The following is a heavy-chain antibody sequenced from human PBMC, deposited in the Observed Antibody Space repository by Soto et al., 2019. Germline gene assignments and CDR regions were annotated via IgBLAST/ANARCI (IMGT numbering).Heavy chain of an antibody. Sequence: ASVKVSCKASGGTFSSYAISWVRQAPGQGLEWMGGIIPIFGTANYAQKFQGRVTITADESTSTAYMELSSLRSEDTAVYYCARVIAAAGTPDVWGQGTTVTVSS. CDR1: GGTFSSYA. CDR3: ARVIAAAGTPDV. V-gene: IGHV1-69*13. CDR2: IIPIFGTA. D-gene: IGHD6-13*01. J-gene: IGHJ6*02.